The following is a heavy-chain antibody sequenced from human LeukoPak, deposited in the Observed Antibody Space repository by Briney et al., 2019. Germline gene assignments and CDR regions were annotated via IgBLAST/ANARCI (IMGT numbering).Heavy chain of an antibody. J-gene: IGHJ4*02. CDR3: ARHQDVAAIAFDY. Sequence: SETLPLTCTVSGGSISSYYWSWTRQPPGKGLEWIGYIYYSGSTTYNPSLKSRVTISVDTSKKQLSLKLSSVTAADTAVYYCARHQDVAAIAFDYWGQGTLVTVSS. CDR2: IYYSGST. D-gene: IGHD1-26*01. CDR1: GGSISSYY. V-gene: IGHV4-59*08.